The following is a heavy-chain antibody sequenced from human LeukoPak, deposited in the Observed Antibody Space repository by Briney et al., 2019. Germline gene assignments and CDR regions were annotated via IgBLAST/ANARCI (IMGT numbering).Heavy chain of an antibody. J-gene: IGHJ4*02. CDR3: AREPPVKQQLAAFDY. V-gene: IGHV1-46*01. CDR1: GYTFTSYY. CDR2: INPSGGST. Sequence: ASVKVSCKASGYTFTSYYMHWVRQAPGQGLEWMGIINPSGGSTSYAQKFQGRVTMTRDTSTSTVYMELSSLRSEDTAVYYCAREPPVKQQLAAFDYWGQGTLVTVSS. D-gene: IGHD6-13*01.